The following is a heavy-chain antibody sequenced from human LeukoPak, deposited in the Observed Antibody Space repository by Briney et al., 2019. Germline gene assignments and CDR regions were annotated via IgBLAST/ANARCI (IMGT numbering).Heavy chain of an antibody. D-gene: IGHD3-10*01. CDR2: ISSSGDFI. CDR1: GFTFSSYD. CDR3: AREHGSGTYYYSLDY. V-gene: IGHV3-48*03. Sequence: GGSLRLSCAASGFTFSSYDLNWVRKAPGKGLEWVSYISSSGDFIYYAGSVKGRFTISRDNTKSSLSLQMNSLRAEDTALYYCAREHGSGTYYYSLDYWGQGTLVTVSS. J-gene: IGHJ4*02.